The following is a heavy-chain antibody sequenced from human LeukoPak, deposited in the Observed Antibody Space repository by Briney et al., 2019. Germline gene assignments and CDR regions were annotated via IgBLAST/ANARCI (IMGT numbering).Heavy chain of an antibody. CDR3: ARGNDFWSGYFNLDY. Sequence: GASVKVSCKASGYTFTSYDINWVRQATGQGLEWMGWMNPNSGNTGYAQKFQGRVTITADKSTSTAYMELSSLRSEDTAVYYCARGNDFWSGYFNLDYWGQGTLVTVSS. CDR1: GYTFTSYD. J-gene: IGHJ4*02. CDR2: MNPNSGNT. V-gene: IGHV1-8*01. D-gene: IGHD3-3*01.